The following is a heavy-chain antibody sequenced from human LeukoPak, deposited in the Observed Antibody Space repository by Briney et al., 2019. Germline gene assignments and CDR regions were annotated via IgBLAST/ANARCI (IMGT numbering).Heavy chain of an antibody. D-gene: IGHD2-2*01. Sequence: ASVKVSCKASGYTFTSYYMHWVRQAPGQGLEWMGIINPSGGSTRYAQKFQGRVTMTRDTSTSTVYMELSSLRSEDTAVYYCARVSSDCSSTSCYVYDAFDIWGQGTMVTVSS. J-gene: IGHJ3*02. V-gene: IGHV1-46*01. CDR2: INPSGGST. CDR3: ARVSSDCSSTSCYVYDAFDI. CDR1: GYTFTSYY.